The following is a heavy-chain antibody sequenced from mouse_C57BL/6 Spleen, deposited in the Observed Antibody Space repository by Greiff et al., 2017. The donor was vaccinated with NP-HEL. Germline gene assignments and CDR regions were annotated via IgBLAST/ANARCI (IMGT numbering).Heavy chain of an antibody. CDR3: AEGYSPAMDY. CDR1: GYSFTSYY. CDR2: IYPGSGNT. J-gene: IGHJ4*01. V-gene: IGHV1-66*01. Sequence: QVQLQQSGPELVKPGASVKISCKASGYSFTSYYIHWVKQRPGQGLEWIGWIYPGSGNTKYNEKFKGKATLTADTSSSTAYMQLSSLTSEDSAVYYCAEGYSPAMDYWGQGTSVTVSS. D-gene: IGHD2-12*01.